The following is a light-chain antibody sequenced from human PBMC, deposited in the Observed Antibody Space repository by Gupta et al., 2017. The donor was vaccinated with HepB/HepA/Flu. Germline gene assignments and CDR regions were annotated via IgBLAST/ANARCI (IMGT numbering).Light chain of an antibody. CDR1: QSISYF. CDR3: QQRSNCPWA. V-gene: IGKV3-11*01. CDR2: DAS. J-gene: IGKJ3*01. Sequence: ELVLTQSPATLSLSPGERATLSCRASQSISYFLAWYQQKPGQAPRLLIYDASNRASGIPARFSGSGSGTDFTLTISSLEPEDFAVYYCQQRSNCPWAFGPGTTVDIK.